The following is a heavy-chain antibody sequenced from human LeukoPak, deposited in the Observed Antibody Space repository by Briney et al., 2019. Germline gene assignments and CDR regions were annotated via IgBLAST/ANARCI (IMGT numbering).Heavy chain of an antibody. CDR1: GFTFSSYE. Sequence: GGSLRLSCAASGFTFSSYEMNWVRQAPGKGLEWVSYISSSGSTIYYADSVKGRFTISRDNAKNSLHLQMSSLRAEDTAVYFCARTKPYLRGSLDCWGQGILVTVSS. CDR3: ARTKPYLRGSLDC. CDR2: ISSSGSTI. D-gene: IGHD3-10*01. J-gene: IGHJ4*02. V-gene: IGHV3-48*03.